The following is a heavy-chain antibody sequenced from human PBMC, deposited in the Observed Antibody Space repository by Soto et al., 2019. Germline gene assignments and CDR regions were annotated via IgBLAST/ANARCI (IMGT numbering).Heavy chain of an antibody. J-gene: IGHJ4*02. V-gene: IGHV4-31*03. CDR3: ARLPLPSPQYSGSYYDYFDY. CDR2: IYYSGST. Sequence: QVQLQESGPGLVKPPQTLSLTCTVSGGSISSGGYYWSWIRQHPGKGLEWIGYIYYSGSTYYNPSLKSRVTISVDTSKNQFSLKLSSVTAADTAVYYCARLPLPSPQYSGSYYDYFDYWGQGTLVTVSS. CDR1: GGSISSGGYY. D-gene: IGHD1-26*01.